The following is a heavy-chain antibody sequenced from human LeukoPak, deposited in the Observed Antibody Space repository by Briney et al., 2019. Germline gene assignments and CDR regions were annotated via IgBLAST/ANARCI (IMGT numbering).Heavy chain of an antibody. J-gene: IGHJ4*02. Sequence: GGSLRLSCAASGFTFSSYAMSWVRQAPGKGLEWVSTISGSGSSTYYADSVKGRFTISRDNSKNTLYLQMNSLRAEDTAVYYCARADPYSGTYYFFDSWGQGALVTVSS. CDR2: ISGSGSST. CDR3: ARADPYSGTYYFFDS. CDR1: GFTFSSYA. V-gene: IGHV3-23*01. D-gene: IGHD1-26*01.